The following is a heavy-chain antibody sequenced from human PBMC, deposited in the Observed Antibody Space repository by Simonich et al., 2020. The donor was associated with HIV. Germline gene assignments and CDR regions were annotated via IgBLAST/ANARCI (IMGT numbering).Heavy chain of an antibody. D-gene: IGHD4-17*01. CDR1: GFTFSSYG. CDR2: IWYDRSKQ. Sequence: QVQLVESGGGVVQPGRSLRLSCAASGFTFSSYGMHWVRQAPGKGLEWVALIWYDRSKQYYADSVKGRFTISRDNAQHRLSLQMNSLRAEDTAVYYCARAIDYRDALDYWGQGTLVTVSS. CDR3: ARAIDYRDALDY. V-gene: IGHV3-33*08. J-gene: IGHJ4*02.